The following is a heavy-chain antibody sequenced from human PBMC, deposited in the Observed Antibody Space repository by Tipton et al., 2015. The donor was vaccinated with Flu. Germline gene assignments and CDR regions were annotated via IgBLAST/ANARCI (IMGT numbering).Heavy chain of an antibody. CDR2: INHSGST. Sequence: TLSLTCAVYGGSFSGYYWSWIRQPPGKGLEWIGEINHSGSTNYNPSLKSRVTISVDTSKNQFSLKLSSVTAAGTAVYYCARVVVATRNFDYWGQGTLVTVSS. CDR3: ARVVVATRNFDY. J-gene: IGHJ4*02. D-gene: IGHD5-12*01. CDR1: GGSFSGYY. V-gene: IGHV4-34*01.